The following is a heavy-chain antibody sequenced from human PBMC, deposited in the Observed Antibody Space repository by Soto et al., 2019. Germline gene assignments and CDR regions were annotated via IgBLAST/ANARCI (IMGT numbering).Heavy chain of an antibody. J-gene: IGHJ3*01. D-gene: IGHD3-22*01. V-gene: IGHV3-30-3*01. CDR1: GYTFRTDA. CDR3: GRITLKTSVDTFDF. Sequence: QVQLVESGGGVVQPGRSLRLSCAACGYTFRTDALHWVRQAPGKGLEWVATVTSDGSNKYHADSVEGRFTISRDDSKNTLYLQLNSLRAEDTAVYYCGRITLKTSVDTFDFWGQGTMVTVSS. CDR2: VTSDGSNK.